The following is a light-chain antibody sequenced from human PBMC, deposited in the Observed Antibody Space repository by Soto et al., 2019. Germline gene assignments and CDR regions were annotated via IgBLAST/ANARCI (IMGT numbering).Light chain of an antibody. Sequence: DIQMTQSPSTLSASVGDRVTITCRASQSINSWLAWYQQKPGKAPKLLIYDASSLESGVPSRFSGSGSGTEFTLTISSLHPDDFATYYCQQYNSYWTFGQGTKVEIK. J-gene: IGKJ1*01. CDR3: QQYNSYWT. V-gene: IGKV1-5*01. CDR1: QSINSW. CDR2: DAS.